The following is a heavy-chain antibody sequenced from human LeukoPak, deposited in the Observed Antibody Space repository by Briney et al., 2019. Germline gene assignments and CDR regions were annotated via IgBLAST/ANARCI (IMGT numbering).Heavy chain of an antibody. J-gene: IGHJ4*02. CDR2: ISSGSNYV. V-gene: IGHV3-21*01. CDR1: GFTFSTYN. CDR3: ARAGWYRWDY. Sequence: GGSLRLSCAASGFTFSTYNMNWVRQAPGKGLEWVSSISSGSNYVYYADSVKGRFTISRDNAKNTLYLQMNTLRVEDTAVYYCARAGWYRWDYWGQGTLVTVSS. D-gene: IGHD6-19*01.